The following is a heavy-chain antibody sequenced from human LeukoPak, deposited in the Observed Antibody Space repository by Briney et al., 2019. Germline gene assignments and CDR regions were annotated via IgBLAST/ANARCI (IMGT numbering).Heavy chain of an antibody. V-gene: IGHV3-23*01. Sequence: GGSLRLSCAASGFTFSTYAISWVRQAPGKGLEWVSAISGSGASTYYTDSVKGRFTISRDNSKNTLYLQMSSLRAEDTAVYYCAKDQTPMVTDFDYWGQGTLVTVSS. D-gene: IGHD5-18*01. CDR1: GFTFSTYA. J-gene: IGHJ4*02. CDR3: AKDQTPMVTDFDY. CDR2: ISGSGAST.